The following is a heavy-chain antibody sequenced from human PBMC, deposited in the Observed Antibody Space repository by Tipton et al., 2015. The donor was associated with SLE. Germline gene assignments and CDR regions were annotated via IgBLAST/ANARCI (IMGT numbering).Heavy chain of an antibody. D-gene: IGHD6-13*01. CDR1: GFTFNHNA. J-gene: IGHJ3*02. CDR2: IYSGGSGT. V-gene: IGHV3-23*03. CDR3: ARREAVAAAFDI. Sequence: SLRLSCAASGFTFNHNAMSWVRQAPGKGLEWVSLIYSGGSGTFYAESVKGRFIVTRDNPNNTLFLHMSDLRAEDTALYYCARREAVAAAFDIWGQGTMVTVSS.